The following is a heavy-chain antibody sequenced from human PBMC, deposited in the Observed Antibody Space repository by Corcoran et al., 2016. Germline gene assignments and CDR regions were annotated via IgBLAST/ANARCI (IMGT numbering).Heavy chain of an antibody. CDR3: ARGNLMARVGFEY. V-gene: IGHV6-1*01. CDR1: GDSVSSNSAA. Sequence: QVQLQQSGPGLVKPSQTLSLTCVISGDSVSSNSAAWNWIRQSPSRGLEWLGRTYYRSKWYNDYSVSVKSRISINPDTSKNQFSLQLNSVTPGDTAVYYCARGNLMARVGFEYWGQGTLVTVSS. J-gene: IGHJ4*02. D-gene: IGHD1-26*01. CDR2: TYYRSKWYN.